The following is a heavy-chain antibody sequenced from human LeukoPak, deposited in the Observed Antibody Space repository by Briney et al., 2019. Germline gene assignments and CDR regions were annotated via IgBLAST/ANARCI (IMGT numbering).Heavy chain of an antibody. CDR2: IYYSGST. CDR3: ARQYYDFWSGWFYLAGYFDL. CDR1: GGSISSSSYY. V-gene: IGHV4-39*07. Sequence: PSETLSLTCTVSGGSISSSSYYWGWIRQPPGKGLEWIGSIYYSGSTYYNPSLKSRVTISVDTSKNQFSLKLSSVTAADTAVYYCARQYYDFWSGWFYLAGYFDLWGRGTLVTVSS. J-gene: IGHJ2*01. D-gene: IGHD3-3*01.